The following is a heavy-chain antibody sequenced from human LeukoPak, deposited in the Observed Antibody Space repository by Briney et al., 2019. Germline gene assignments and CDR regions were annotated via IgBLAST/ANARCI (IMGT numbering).Heavy chain of an antibody. V-gene: IGHV3-23*01. J-gene: IGHJ6*02. CDR2: ISGSGGST. CDR3: ARVLRHQQPYYYYYGMDV. Sequence: GGSLRLSCAASGFTFSSYAMSWVRQAPGKGLEWVSAISGSGGSTYYADSVKGRFTISRDNAKNSLYLQMNSLRAEDTAVYYCARVLRHQQPYYYYYGMDVWGQGTTVTVSS. CDR1: GFTFSSYA. D-gene: IGHD1/OR15-1a*01.